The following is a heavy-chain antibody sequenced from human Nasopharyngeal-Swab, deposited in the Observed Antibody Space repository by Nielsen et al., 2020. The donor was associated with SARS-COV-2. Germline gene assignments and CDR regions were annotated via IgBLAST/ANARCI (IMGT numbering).Heavy chain of an antibody. CDR3: ARRGRYCSSTSCYAEHFDY. V-gene: IGHV5-51*01. D-gene: IGHD2-2*01. CDR2: IYPGDSDT. J-gene: IGHJ4*02. Sequence: VRQMPGKGLEWMGIIYPGDSDTRYSPSFQGQVTISVDKSISTAYLQWSSLKASDTAMYYCARRGRYCSSTSCYAEHFDYWGQGTLVTVSS.